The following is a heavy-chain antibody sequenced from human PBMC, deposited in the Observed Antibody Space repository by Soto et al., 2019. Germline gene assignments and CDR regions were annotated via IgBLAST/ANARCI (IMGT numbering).Heavy chain of an antibody. J-gene: IGHJ4*02. V-gene: IGHV3-53*01. CDR1: GFTVSNNY. Sequence: EVQLVESGGGLIQPGGSLRLSCAVSGFTVSNNYMSWVRQAPGKGLEGVSVIYSGGYTAYGDSVKGRFTISRDNSKNTLNLQMNSRRAGAPGLFFCAATPGGGGYWGQGTLVTVSS. CDR3: AATPGGGGY. CDR2: IYSGGYT. D-gene: IGHD3-10*01.